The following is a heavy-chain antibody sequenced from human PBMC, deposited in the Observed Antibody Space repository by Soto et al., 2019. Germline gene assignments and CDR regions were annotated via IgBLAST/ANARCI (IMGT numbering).Heavy chain of an antibody. J-gene: IGHJ4*02. CDR1: GGSISSGGYY. CDR3: ARDYYYDSSGHWIFDY. Sequence: SETLSLTCTVSGGSISSGGYYWSWIRQHPGKGLEWIGYIYYSGSTYYNPSLKSRVTISVDTSKNQFSLKLSSVTAADTAVYYCARDYYYDSSGHWIFDYWGQGTLVTVTA. V-gene: IGHV4-31*02. CDR2: IYYSGST. D-gene: IGHD3-22*01.